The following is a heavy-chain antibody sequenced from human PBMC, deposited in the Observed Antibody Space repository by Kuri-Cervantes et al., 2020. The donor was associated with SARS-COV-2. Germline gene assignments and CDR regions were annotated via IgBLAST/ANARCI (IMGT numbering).Heavy chain of an antibody. V-gene: IGHV4-30-2*01. Sequence: LSCAASGFTFSDYYMSWIRQAPGKGLEWIGYIYHSGSTYYNPSLKSRVTISVDRSKNQFSLKLSSVTAADTAVYYCARAVGSPVEMATKAAGNYFDYWGQGTLVTVSS. CDR1: GFTFSDYY. CDR2: IYHSGST. J-gene: IGHJ4*02. CDR3: ARAVGSPVEMATKAAGNYFDY. D-gene: IGHD5-24*01.